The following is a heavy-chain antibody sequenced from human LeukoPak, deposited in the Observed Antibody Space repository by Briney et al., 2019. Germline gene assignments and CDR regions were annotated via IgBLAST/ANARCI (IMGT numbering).Heavy chain of an antibody. Sequence: SETLSLTCTVSGGSVSSGSYYWSWIRQPPGKGLEWIGYIYYSGSTNYNPSLKSRVTMSVDTSKNQFSLKLSSVTAADTAVYYCARDDGSPFDYWGQGTLVTVSS. CDR1: GGSVSSGSYY. CDR2: IYYSGST. J-gene: IGHJ4*02. D-gene: IGHD1-1*01. CDR3: ARDDGSPFDY. V-gene: IGHV4-61*01.